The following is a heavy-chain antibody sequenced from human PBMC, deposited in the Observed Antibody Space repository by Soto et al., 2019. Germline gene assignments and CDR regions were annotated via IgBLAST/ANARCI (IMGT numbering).Heavy chain of an antibody. CDR1: GGTFSSYA. V-gene: IGHV1-69*06. CDR3: ARGGHYYDSSGYLDP. D-gene: IGHD3-22*01. Sequence: SVKVSCKASGGTFSSYAISWVRQAPGQGLEWVGGIIPIFGTANYAQKFQGRVTITADKSTSTAYMELSSLRSEDTAVYYCARGGHYYDSSGYLDPWGQGTLVTVSS. J-gene: IGHJ5*02. CDR2: IIPIFGTA.